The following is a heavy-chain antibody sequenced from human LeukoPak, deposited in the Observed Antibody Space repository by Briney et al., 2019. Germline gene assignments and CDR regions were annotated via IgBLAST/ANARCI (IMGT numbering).Heavy chain of an antibody. D-gene: IGHD3-3*01. V-gene: IGHV1-8*01. CDR3: AGLYYDFWSGHYYFDY. Sequence: GASVTVSCTTSGYTFTIYDINWVRQATGQGLEWLGWMSPNNGDTGYAQKFQGRVTMTRDTSTNTAYMELSALTSEDTAVYYCAGLYYDFWSGHYYFDYWGQGTLVTVSS. CDR1: GYTFTIYD. J-gene: IGHJ4*02. CDR2: MSPNNGDT.